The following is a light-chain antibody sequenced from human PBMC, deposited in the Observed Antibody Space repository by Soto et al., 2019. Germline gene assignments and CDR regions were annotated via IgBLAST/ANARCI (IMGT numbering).Light chain of an antibody. J-gene: IGKJ2*01. CDR3: QQYGRSPFT. CDR2: GAS. V-gene: IGKV3-20*01. CDR1: QSVSSSK. Sequence: EIVLTQSPGTLSLSPGERATLSCRASQSVSSSKLGWYQQKPGQAPRLLIYGASSRATGIPDRFSGSGSGTDFSLTISRLEPEDFAMYYCQQYGRSPFTFGQGTKLEI.